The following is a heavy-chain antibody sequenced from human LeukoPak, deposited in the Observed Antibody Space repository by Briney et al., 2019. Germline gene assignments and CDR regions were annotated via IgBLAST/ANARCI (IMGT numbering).Heavy chain of an antibody. CDR1: GFTFSGYY. CDR3: ARSSLPGRSGRTEYFQH. CDR2: ISDSSRTI. J-gene: IGHJ1*01. D-gene: IGHD6-19*01. V-gene: IGHV3-11*01. Sequence: PGGSLRLSCAASGFTFSGYYMTWIRQAPGKGLQWLSFISDSSRTIYYADSVKGRFTISRDNAKNSLYLQMSSLRAEDTAIYYCARSSLPGRSGRTEYFQHWGQGALVTVSS.